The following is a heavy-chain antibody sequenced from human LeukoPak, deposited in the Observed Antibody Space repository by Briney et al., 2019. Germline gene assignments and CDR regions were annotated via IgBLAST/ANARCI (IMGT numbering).Heavy chain of an antibody. CDR1: GYTFTGYY. J-gene: IGHJ4*02. D-gene: IGHD2-15*01. CDR3: AAGVYCSGGSCYSVDC. V-gene: IGHV1-2*02. Sequence: GASVKVSCKASGYTFTGYYMHWVRQAPGQGLAWMGWINPNSCGTNYAQKFQGRVTMTRETSISTAYMELSRLRSDDTAVYYCAAGVYCSGGSCYSVDCWGQGTLVTVSS. CDR2: INPNSCGT.